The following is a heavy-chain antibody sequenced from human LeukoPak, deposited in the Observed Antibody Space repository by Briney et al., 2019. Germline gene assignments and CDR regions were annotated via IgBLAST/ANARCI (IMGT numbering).Heavy chain of an antibody. CDR1: GGSISSYY. V-gene: IGHV4-59*12. Sequence: SETLSLTCTVSGGSISSYYWSWIRQPPGKGLEWIGYIYYSGSTNYNPSLKSRVTISVDTSKNQFSPKLSSVTAADTAVYYCARGLQPYYYGSGSYYKPTSYYFDYWGQGTLVTVSS. J-gene: IGHJ4*02. D-gene: IGHD3-10*01. CDR2: IYYSGST. CDR3: ARGLQPYYYGSGSYYKPTSYYFDY.